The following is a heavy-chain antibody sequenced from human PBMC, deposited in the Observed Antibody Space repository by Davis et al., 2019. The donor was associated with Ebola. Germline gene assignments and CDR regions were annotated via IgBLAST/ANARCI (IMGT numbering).Heavy chain of an antibody. CDR2: ISGSGDNT. V-gene: IGHV3-23*01. CDR3: AKDPSFSNYEYYFDY. Sequence: GGSLRLSCAASGFTFSSYAMSWVRQAPGKGLEWVSAISGSGDNTYYADSVKGRFTVSRDNSKNTLYLQMNSLRAEDTAVYYCAKDPSFSNYEYYFDYWGQGTLVTVSS. CDR1: GFTFSSYA. D-gene: IGHD4-11*01. J-gene: IGHJ4*02.